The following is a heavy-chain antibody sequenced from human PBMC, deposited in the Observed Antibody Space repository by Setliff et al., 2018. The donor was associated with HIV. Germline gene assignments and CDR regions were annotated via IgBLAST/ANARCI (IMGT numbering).Heavy chain of an antibody. J-gene: IGHJ6*03. D-gene: IGHD6-6*01. CDR1: GDSVSSASDY. CDR3: ASEAWTSYRSSSGYYYYYMDV. V-gene: IGHV4-61*01. Sequence: SETLSLTCTVSGDSVSSASDYWSWIRQPPGXXLEWIGYIYYSGTTKYNPSLKSRVTISVDTSKNQSSLKLSSVTAADTAVYYCASEAWTSYRSSSGYYYYYMDVWGKGTTVTVSS. CDR2: IYYSGTT.